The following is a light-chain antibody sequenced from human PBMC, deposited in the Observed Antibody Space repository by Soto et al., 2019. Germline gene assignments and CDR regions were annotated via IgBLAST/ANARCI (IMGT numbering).Light chain of an antibody. CDR1: SSDVGSYNF. V-gene: IGLV2-23*01. J-gene: IGLJ2*01. Sequence: QSALTQPASVSGSPGQSITISCTGSSSDVGSYNFVSWYQQHPGIAPKLMIYEGDKRPSGVSNRFSGSKSGNTASLTISGLQAEDEAHYYCCSYAGSTSLLFGGGTKLTVL. CDR3: CSYAGSTSLL. CDR2: EGD.